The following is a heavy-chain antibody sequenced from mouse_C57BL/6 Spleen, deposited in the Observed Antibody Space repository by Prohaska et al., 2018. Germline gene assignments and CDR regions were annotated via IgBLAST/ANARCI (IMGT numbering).Heavy chain of an antibody. Sequence: EVQLLETGGGLVQPGWSRGLSCEGSGFTVSGFWMSWVRQTPGKTLAWIGDINADFIAINYAPSIKDRFTIFRDNDKSTLDLQMSNVRSEDTATYFCMGYGSSYWYFDVWGTGTTVTVSS. J-gene: IGHJ1*03. D-gene: IGHD1-1*01. V-gene: IGHV11-2*01. CDR1: GFTVSGFW. CDR3: MGYGSSYWYFDV. CDR2: INADFIAI.